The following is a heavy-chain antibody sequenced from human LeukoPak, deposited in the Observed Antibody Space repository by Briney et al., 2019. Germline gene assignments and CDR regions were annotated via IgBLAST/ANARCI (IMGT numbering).Heavy chain of an antibody. CDR1: GFTFGIHA. J-gene: IGHJ4*02. CDR3: AKEPAV. V-gene: IGHV3-23*01. D-gene: IGHD1-14*01. Sequence: GGSLRLSCEASGFTFGIHAMTWVRQAPGKGLEWVSAIGASGVSAYYADSVMGRFTISRDNSKNTLYLQMYRLRAEDTAMYYCAKEPAVWGQGTLVTVSS. CDR2: IGASGVSA.